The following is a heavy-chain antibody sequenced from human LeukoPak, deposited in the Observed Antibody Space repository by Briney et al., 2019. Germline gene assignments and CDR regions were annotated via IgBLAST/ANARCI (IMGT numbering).Heavy chain of an antibody. CDR3: ARGYPDLVVVPAAIYWFAP. CDR2: MNPNSGNT. Sequence: GASVKVSCKASGYTFTSYDINWVRQATGQGLEWMGWMNPNSGNTGYAQKFQGRVTLTRSTSVSTAYIELRRLRSEDPAVYYCARGYPDLVVVPAAIYWFAPCGQGTLVTVSS. CDR1: GYTFTSYD. J-gene: IGHJ5*02. D-gene: IGHD2-2*02. V-gene: IGHV1-8*03.